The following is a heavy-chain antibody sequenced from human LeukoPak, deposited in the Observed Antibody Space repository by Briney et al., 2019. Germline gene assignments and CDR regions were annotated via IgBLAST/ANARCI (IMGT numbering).Heavy chain of an antibody. V-gene: IGHV3-23*01. CDR2: VAGSGNFA. Sequence: PGGSLRLSCAASGFAFGGYAMSWVRQAPGKGLEWVASVAGSGNFAYYAESVKGRFTISRDNSQSTVFLQGSGLRAEDTALYFCAKPHYPDHGGYYSGSYYFDYWGQGALVTVSS. CDR1: GFAFGGYA. J-gene: IGHJ4*02. CDR3: AKPHYPDHGGYYSGSYYFDY. D-gene: IGHD3-22*01.